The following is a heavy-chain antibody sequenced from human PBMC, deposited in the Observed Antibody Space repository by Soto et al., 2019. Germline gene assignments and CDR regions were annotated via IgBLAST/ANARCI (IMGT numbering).Heavy chain of an antibody. V-gene: IGHV1-2*04. Sequence: ASVKLACKASGHTFTGYYMHWVRQAPGQGLEWMGWINPNSGGTNYAQKFQGWVTMTRDTSISTAYMELSRLRSDDTAVYYGARDKLKNYCSSTSCPTYYYYGRDVRRQGSTVTVSS. CDR1: GHTFTGYY. CDR3: ARDKLKNYCSSTSCPTYYYYGRDV. CDR2: INPNSGGT. D-gene: IGHD2-2*01. J-gene: IGHJ6*02.